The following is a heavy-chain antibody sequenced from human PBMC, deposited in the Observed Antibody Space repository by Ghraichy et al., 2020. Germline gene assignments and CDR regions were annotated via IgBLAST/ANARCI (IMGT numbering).Heavy chain of an antibody. Sequence: ASVKVSCKVSGYTLTELSMHWVRQAPGKGLEWMGGFDPEDGETIYAQKFQGRVTMTEDTSTDTAYMELSSLRSEDTAVYYCATALTYDILTGYYQYYFDYWGQGTLVTVSS. CDR3: ATALTYDILTGYYQYYFDY. CDR2: FDPEDGET. V-gene: IGHV1-24*01. CDR1: GYTLTELS. J-gene: IGHJ4*02. D-gene: IGHD3-9*01.